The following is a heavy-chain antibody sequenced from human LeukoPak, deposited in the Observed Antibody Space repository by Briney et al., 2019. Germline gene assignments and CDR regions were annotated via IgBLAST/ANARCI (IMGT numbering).Heavy chain of an antibody. CDR2: IYSSGST. J-gene: IGHJ4*02. CDR1: GGSISSYY. Sequence: SETLSLTCTVSGGSISSYYWSWIRQPAGKRLEWIGRIYSSGSTNYNPSLRSRVTMSIDTSKNQFSLRLSSVTAADTAVYYCGRTRTTYSSGQYYFDYWGQGTLVTVSS. CDR3: GRTRTTYSSGQYYFDY. V-gene: IGHV4-4*07. D-gene: IGHD3-22*01.